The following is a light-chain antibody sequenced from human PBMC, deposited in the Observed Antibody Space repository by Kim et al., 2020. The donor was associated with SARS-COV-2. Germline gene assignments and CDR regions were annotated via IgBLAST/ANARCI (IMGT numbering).Light chain of an antibody. CDR2: GAS. CDR3: QQYGSSST. J-gene: IGKJ2*02. V-gene: IGKV3-20*01. CDR1: QSVSSSY. Sequence: EIVLTQSPGTLSLSPGERATLSCRASQSVSSSYLAWYQQKPGQAPRLLIYGASSRATGIPDRFSGSGSGRDFTLTISRLEPEDFAVYYCQQYGSSSTFGQGTKLEI.